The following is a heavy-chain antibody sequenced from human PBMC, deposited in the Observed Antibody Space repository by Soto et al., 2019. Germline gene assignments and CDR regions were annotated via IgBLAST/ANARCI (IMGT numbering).Heavy chain of an antibody. V-gene: IGHV4-34*01. D-gene: IGHD3-16*01. CDR1: GGSFSGYY. J-gene: IGHJ4*02. CDR3: ARGYDYIWGSYIGTNYFDY. Sequence: TSETLSLTCAVYGGSFSGYYWSWIRQPPGKGLEWIGEINHSGSTNYNPSLKSRVTISVDTSKNQFSLKLSSVTAADTAVYYCARGYDYIWGSYIGTNYFDYWGQGTLVTVSS. CDR2: INHSGST.